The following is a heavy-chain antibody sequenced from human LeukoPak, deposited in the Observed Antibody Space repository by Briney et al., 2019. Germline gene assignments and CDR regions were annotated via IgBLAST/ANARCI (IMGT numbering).Heavy chain of an antibody. Sequence: PGGSLRLSCAASGFTFSSYWMHWVRQAPGKGLVWVSRINTDGSSTSYADSVKGRFTISRDNAKNSLYLQMNSLRAEDTAVYYCARDNAGIAAAGDFDYWGQGTLVTVSS. CDR2: INTDGSST. D-gene: IGHD6-13*01. V-gene: IGHV3-74*01. J-gene: IGHJ4*02. CDR3: ARDNAGIAAAGDFDY. CDR1: GFTFSSYW.